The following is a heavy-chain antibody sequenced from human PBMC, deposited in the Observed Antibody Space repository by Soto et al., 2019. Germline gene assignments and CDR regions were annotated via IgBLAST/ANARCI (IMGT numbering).Heavy chain of an antibody. D-gene: IGHD3-16*02. J-gene: IGHJ6*01. CDR3: ARGIYRKYGCDV. V-gene: IGHV3-74*01. CDR1: EFTFNNYW. CDR2: INTAGSTT. Sequence: EVQLVESGGGLVQPGGSLRLSCAASEFTFNNYWMHWVRQVPGKGLEWDSRINTAGSTTNYAHSVMGRVTISRDNADPPVYLQMNSLRAEDTCVYYGARGIYRKYGCDVCGQGATVTVSS.